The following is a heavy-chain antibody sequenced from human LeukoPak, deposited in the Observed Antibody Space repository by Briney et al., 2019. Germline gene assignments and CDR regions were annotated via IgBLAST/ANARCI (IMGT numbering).Heavy chain of an antibody. D-gene: IGHD2-15*01. CDR2: ISSSSSYI. J-gene: IGHJ4*02. CDR3: ARDMEGHCSGGSCTAFDS. CDR1: GFKFSGYS. V-gene: IGHV3-21*01. Sequence: GESLGLSCEASGFKFSGYSMNWVRQAPGKGLESVSSISSSSSYIYYADSVKGRFTISRVNAKNALYLQIDSLRAEDTAVYYCARDMEGHCSGGSCTAFDSWGPGTLVTVSS.